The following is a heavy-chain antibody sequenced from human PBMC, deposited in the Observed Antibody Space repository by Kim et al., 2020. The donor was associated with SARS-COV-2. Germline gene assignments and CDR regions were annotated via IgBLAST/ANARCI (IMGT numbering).Heavy chain of an antibody. D-gene: IGHD5-12*01. Sequence: SETLSLTCAVSGASISSGNWWSWVRQPPGKGLEWIGEIYLSGNTNYNPSLKSRVTISVDNSKNQFSLKLSSVTAADTAVYYCARLQIINGYGRLDYWGQGTLVTVSS. J-gene: IGHJ4*02. V-gene: IGHV4-4*02. CDR2: IYLSGNT. CDR1: GASISSGNW. CDR3: ARLQIINGYGRLDY.